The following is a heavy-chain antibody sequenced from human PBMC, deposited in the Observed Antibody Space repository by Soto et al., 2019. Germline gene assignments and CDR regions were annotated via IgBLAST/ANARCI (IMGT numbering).Heavy chain of an antibody. V-gene: IGHV3-11*01. CDR1: GFIFSDLY. J-gene: IGHJ4*02. CDR2: ISGGGETI. D-gene: IGHD3-10*01. CDR3: ASDPYYYASGY. Sequence: GGSLRLSFAASGFIFSDLYMTWIRQAPGKGLEWLSYISGGGETIHYADSVKGRFTVARDNARRSLYLQMNSLRADDTAVYYCASDPYYYASGYWGQGTLVTVSS.